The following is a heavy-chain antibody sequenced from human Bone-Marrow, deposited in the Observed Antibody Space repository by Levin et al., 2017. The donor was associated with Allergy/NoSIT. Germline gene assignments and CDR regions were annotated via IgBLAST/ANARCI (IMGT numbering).Heavy chain of an antibody. J-gene: IGHJ5*02. CDR2: IYYSGST. V-gene: IGHV4-39*07. D-gene: IGHD3-9*01. CDR1: GGSISSSSYY. Sequence: SQTLSLTCTVSGGSISSSSYYWGWLRQPPGQGLEWIGSIYYSGSTYYNPSLKSRVPISVDTSTNQFSLKLSSVTAADTAVYYCARDPSYYDILTGPRGWFDPWGQGTLVTVSS. CDR3: ARDPSYYDILTGPRGWFDP.